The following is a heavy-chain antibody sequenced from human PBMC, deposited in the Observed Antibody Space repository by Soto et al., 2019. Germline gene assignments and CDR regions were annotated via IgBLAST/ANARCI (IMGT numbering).Heavy chain of an antibody. CDR3: ASLSGYCSSTSCYFDY. CDR2: IIPIFGTA. V-gene: IGHV1-69*06. D-gene: IGHD2-2*01. CDR1: GGTFSGYA. Sequence: ASVKVSCKASGGTFSGYAISWVRQAPGQGLEWMGGIIPIFGTANYAQKFQGRVTITADKSTSTAYMELSSLRSEDTDVYYCASLSGYCSSTSCYFDYWGQGTLVTVSS. J-gene: IGHJ4*02.